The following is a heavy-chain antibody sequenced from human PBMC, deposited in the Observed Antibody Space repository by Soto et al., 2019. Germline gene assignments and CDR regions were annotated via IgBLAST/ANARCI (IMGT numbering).Heavy chain of an antibody. V-gene: IGHV3-23*01. CDR2: ISGSGSST. Sequence: EVQLLESGGGLVQPGGSLRLSCVASGFNFNFYAMNWVRQAPGKGLEWVSAISGSGSSTFYSDSVKGRFSISRDNPKYTLYLEMNSLRAEDAAVYYCAKDRIKDCTSISCYRGGDSWGQGTLVTVSS. CDR3: AKDRIKDCTSISCYRGGDS. D-gene: IGHD2-2*01. CDR1: GFNFNFYA. J-gene: IGHJ4*02.